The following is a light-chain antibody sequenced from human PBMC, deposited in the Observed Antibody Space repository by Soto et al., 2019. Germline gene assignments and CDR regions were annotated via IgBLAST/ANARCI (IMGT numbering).Light chain of an antibody. CDR2: GAS. CDR1: QSVSSSY. V-gene: IGKV3-20*01. CDR3: QQYGSSPWT. Sequence: EIVLTQSPGTLSLSPGERATLSCRASQSVSSSYLAWYQQKPGQAPRLLIYGASSRATGLPDRFSGSWSGTNFALTISRLEPEDFAVYYCQQYGSSPWTFGQGTKVDIK. J-gene: IGKJ1*01.